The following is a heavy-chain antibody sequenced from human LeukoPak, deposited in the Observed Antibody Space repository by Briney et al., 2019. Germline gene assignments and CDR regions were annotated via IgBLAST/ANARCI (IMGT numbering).Heavy chain of an antibody. Sequence: GGSLRLSCGASGFTFSDYGMHWVRQAPGKGLEWVSVIYSGGSTYYADSVKGRFTISRDNSKNTLYLQMNSLRAEDTAVYYCARSRYDYVWGSYTLSYYFDYWGQGTLVTVSS. CDR3: ARSRYDYVWGSYTLSYYFDY. V-gene: IGHV3-53*01. CDR1: GFTFSDYG. CDR2: IYSGGST. J-gene: IGHJ4*02. D-gene: IGHD3-16*01.